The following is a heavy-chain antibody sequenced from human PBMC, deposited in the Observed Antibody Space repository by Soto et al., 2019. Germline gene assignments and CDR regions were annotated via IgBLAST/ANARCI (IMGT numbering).Heavy chain of an antibody. D-gene: IGHD6-19*01. CDR3: ARAGLYSSGWYGEDY. V-gene: IGHV3-30-3*01. CDR1: GFTFSSYA. Sequence: GGSLKLSCAASGFTFSSYAMHWVRQAPGKGLEWVAVISYDGSNKYYADSVKGRFTISRDNSKNTLYLQMNSLRAEDTAVYYCARAGLYSSGWYGEDYWGQGTLVTVSS. CDR2: ISYDGSNK. J-gene: IGHJ4*02.